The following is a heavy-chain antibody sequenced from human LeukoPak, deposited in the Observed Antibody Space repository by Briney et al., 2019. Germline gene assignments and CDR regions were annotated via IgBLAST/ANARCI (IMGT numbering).Heavy chain of an antibody. CDR3: ARGVTPQYCSSTSCHRANWFDP. Sequence: GASVKVSCKASGYTFTGYYMHWVRQAPGQGLEWMGWINPNSGGTNYAQKFQGWVTMTRDTSISTAYMELSRLRSDDTAVYYCARGVTPQYCSSTSCHRANWFDPWGQGTLVTVSS. D-gene: IGHD2-2*01. CDR2: INPNSGGT. J-gene: IGHJ5*02. CDR1: GYTFTGYY. V-gene: IGHV1-2*04.